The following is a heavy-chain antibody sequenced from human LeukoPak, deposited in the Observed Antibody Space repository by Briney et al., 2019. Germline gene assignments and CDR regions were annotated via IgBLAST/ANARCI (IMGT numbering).Heavy chain of an antibody. D-gene: IGHD6-13*01. CDR1: GGSISSYY. V-gene: IGHV4-59*08. Sequence: PSETLSLTCTVSGGSISSYYWSWIRQPPGKGLEWIGYIYYSGSTNYNPSLKSRVTISVDTSKNQFSLKLSSVTAADTAVYYCARHSSSWRNLGHYFDYWGQGTLVTVSS. CDR2: IYYSGST. J-gene: IGHJ4*02. CDR3: ARHSSSWRNLGHYFDY.